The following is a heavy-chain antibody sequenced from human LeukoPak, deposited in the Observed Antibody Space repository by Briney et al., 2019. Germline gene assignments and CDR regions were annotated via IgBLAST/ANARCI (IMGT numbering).Heavy chain of an antibody. CDR3: ARGRGDIVLMVYGGGGYYFDY. V-gene: IGHV4-34*01. Sequence: SETLSLTCAVYGGSFSGYYWSWIRQPPGRGLEWIGEINHSGSTNYNPSLKSRVTISVDTSKNQFSLKLSSVTAADTAVYYCARGRGDIVLMVYGGGGYYFDYWGQGTLVTVSS. CDR1: GGSFSGYY. D-gene: IGHD2-8*01. J-gene: IGHJ4*02. CDR2: INHSGST.